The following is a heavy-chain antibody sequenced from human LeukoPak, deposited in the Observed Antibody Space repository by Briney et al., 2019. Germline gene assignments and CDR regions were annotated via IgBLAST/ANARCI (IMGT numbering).Heavy chain of an antibody. CDR1: GFTFSSYG. CDR2: IWYDGSNK. V-gene: IGHV3-33*01. D-gene: IGHD2-15*01. Sequence: PGRSLRFSCAASGFTFSSYGMHWVRQAPGKGLEWVAVIWYDGSNKYYADSVKGRFTISRDNSKNTLYLQMNSLRAEDTAVYYCARDAGYCSGGSCYSHDAFDIWGQGTMVTVSS. J-gene: IGHJ3*02. CDR3: ARDAGYCSGGSCYSHDAFDI.